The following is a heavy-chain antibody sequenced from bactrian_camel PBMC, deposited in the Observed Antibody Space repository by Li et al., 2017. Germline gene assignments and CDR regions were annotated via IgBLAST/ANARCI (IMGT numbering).Heavy chain of an antibody. J-gene: IGHJ4*01. V-gene: IGHV3-2*01. D-gene: IGHD5*01. CDR3: AAKSLAYLSDCYVTSWPEGVGY. CDR2: ICTGGGST. Sequence: HVQLVESGGGLVQPGGSLRLSCAASGFTFSTYYMSWVRQAPGKGLEWVSSICTGGGSTYYADSVKGRFTISKDNAKNTLYLQMNSLKPEDTAMYYCAAKSLAYLSDCYVTSWPEGVGYWGQGTQVTVS. CDR1: GFTFSTYY.